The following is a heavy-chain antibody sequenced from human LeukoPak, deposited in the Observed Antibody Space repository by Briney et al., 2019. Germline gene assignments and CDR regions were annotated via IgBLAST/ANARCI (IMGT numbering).Heavy chain of an antibody. CDR1: GQSISSGYF. CDR3: ARLAGPGGNFG. V-gene: IGHV4-38-2*01. CDR2: IYHTGST. D-gene: IGHD4-23*01. J-gene: IGHJ4*02. Sequence: SETLSLTCSVAGQSISSGYFWGWIRQSPEKGLEWIGSIYHTGSTYYNPSLKSRVTISVDTSRNQFSLKLSSVTAADTPVYYCARLAGPGGNFGWGQGTLVTVSS.